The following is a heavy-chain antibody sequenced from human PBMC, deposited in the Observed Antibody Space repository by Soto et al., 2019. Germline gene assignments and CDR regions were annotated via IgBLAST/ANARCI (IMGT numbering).Heavy chain of an antibody. CDR2: ISSSSSTI. D-gene: IGHD2-15*01. Sequence: GGSLRLSCETAGCTCDSFDMHWVRKDPGKGLEWVSYISSSSSTIYYADSVKGRFTISRDNSKNTLYLQMNSLRAEDTAVYYCASPIPCSGGRCYHPGGQGTLVTAPQ. CDR1: GCTCDSFD. V-gene: IGHV3-48*01. CDR3: ASPIPCSGGRCYHP. J-gene: IGHJ1*01.